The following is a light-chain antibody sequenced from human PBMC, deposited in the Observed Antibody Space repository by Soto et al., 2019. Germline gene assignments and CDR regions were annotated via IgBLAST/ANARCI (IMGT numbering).Light chain of an antibody. Sequence: QSALTQPASVSGSPGQSITISCTGTSSDVGSYNLVSWYQQHPGRAPKLMIYEGSKRPSGVSNRFSGSKSGNTASLTISGLQAEDEADDCCFSYAGSSTNGVFGGGTKVTVL. J-gene: IGLJ3*02. CDR2: EGS. CDR1: SSDVGSYNL. V-gene: IGLV2-23*01. CDR3: FSYAGSSTNGV.